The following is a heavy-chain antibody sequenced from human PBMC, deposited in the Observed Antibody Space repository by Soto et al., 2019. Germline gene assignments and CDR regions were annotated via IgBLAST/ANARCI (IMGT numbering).Heavy chain of an antibody. CDR1: GYTFTNYG. J-gene: IGHJ4*02. V-gene: IGHV1-18*04. D-gene: IGHD2-21*01. CDR2: ISGYNGNT. Sequence: QVQLLQSEGEVKKPGASVEVSCKTSGYTFTNYGITWVRQAPGQGLEWMGWISGYNGNTNYAQNFQDRLTMTIDTSTSTGYMELRSLRSDDTAVYFCARAIRVASPGDYWGQGTLATVSS. CDR3: ARAIRVASPGDY.